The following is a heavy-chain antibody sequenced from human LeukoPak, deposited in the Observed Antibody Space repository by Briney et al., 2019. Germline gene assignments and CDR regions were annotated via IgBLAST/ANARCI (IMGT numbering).Heavy chain of an antibody. J-gene: IGHJ3*02. Sequence: GGSLRLSCAASGFTFSSYSMNWVHQAPGKGLEWVSSISSSSSYIYYADSVKGRFTISRDNAKNSLYLQMNSLRAKDTAVYYCARDGRVDGAFDIWGQGTMVTVSS. CDR3: ARDGRVDGAFDI. D-gene: IGHD1-26*01. CDR2: ISSSSSYI. CDR1: GFTFSSYS. V-gene: IGHV3-21*01.